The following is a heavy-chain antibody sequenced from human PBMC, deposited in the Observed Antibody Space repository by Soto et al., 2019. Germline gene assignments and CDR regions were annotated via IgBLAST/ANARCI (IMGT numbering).Heavy chain of an antibody. Sequence: SVKVSCKASGGTFSSYALSWVRQAPGQGLEWMGGIIPIFGTANYAQKFQGRVTITADESTSTAYMELSSLRSEDTAVYYCASSGRYDFWSGYLSSRGFDPWG. CDR1: GGTFSSYA. CDR2: IIPIFGTA. D-gene: IGHD3-3*01. CDR3: ASSGRYDFWSGYLSSRGFDP. V-gene: IGHV1-69*13. J-gene: IGHJ5*02.